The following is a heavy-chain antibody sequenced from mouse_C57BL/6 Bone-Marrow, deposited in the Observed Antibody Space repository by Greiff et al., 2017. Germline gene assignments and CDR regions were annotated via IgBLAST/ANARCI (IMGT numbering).Heavy chain of an antibody. CDR1: GYTFTSYG. V-gene: IGHV1-81*01. J-gene: IGHJ2*01. D-gene: IGHD1-1*01. Sequence: QVQLQQSGAELARPGASVKLSCKASGYTFTSYGISWVKQRTGQGLEWIGESYPRSGNTYYNEKFKGKATLTADKSSSTAYMELRNLTSEDSAVYFCASPYYYGSSYHYWGQGTTLTVSS. CDR2: SYPRSGNT. CDR3: ASPYYYGSSYHY.